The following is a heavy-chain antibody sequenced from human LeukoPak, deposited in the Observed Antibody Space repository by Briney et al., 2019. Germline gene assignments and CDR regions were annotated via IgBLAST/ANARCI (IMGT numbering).Heavy chain of an antibody. V-gene: IGHV5-51*01. CDR1: GYSFTGYW. Sequence: GESLKISCKGSGYSFTGYWIGWVRQMPGKGLEWMGIIYPGDSDTRYSPSFQGQVTISADKSISTAYLQWSSLKASDTAMYYCARPGEPYYYDSSEYFDYWGQGTLVTVSS. D-gene: IGHD3-22*01. CDR2: IYPGDSDT. J-gene: IGHJ4*02. CDR3: ARPGEPYYYDSSEYFDY.